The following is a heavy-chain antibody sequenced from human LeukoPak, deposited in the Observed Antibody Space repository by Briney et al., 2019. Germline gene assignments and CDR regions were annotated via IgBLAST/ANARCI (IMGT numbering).Heavy chain of an antibody. J-gene: IGHJ4*02. V-gene: IGHV4-59*01. CDR2: ICYSGST. D-gene: IGHD6-19*01. CDR1: GGSISSYY. CDR3: ASLSVAGTSIDY. Sequence: SETLSLTCTVSGGSISSYYWSWIWQPPGKGLEWIGYICYSGSTNYNPSLKSRVTISVDTSKNQFSLKLSSVTAADTAVYYCASLSVAGTSIDYWGQGTLVTVSS.